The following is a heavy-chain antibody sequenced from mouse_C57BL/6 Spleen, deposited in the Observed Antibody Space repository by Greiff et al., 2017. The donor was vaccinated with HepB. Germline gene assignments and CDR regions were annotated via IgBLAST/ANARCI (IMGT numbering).Heavy chain of an antibody. J-gene: IGHJ3*01. V-gene: IGHV10-1*01. CDR1: GFSFNTYA. CDR3: VRPLYYDYDRGFAY. Sequence: EVKLVESGGGLVQPKGSLKLSCAASGFSFNTYAMNWVRQAPGKGLEWVARIRSKSNNYATYYADSVKDRFTISRDDSESMLYLQMNNLKTEDTAMYYCVRPLYYDYDRGFAYWGQGTLVTVSA. CDR2: IRSKSNNYAT. D-gene: IGHD2-4*01.